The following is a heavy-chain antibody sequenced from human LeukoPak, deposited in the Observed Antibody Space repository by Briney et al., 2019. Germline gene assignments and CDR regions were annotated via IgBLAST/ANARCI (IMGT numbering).Heavy chain of an antibody. V-gene: IGHV1-69*05. Sequence: GSSVKVSCKASGGTFSSYAISWVRQAPGQGLEWMGRIIPIFGTANYAQKFQGRVTITTDESTSTAYMELSRLRSDDTAVYHCARGGPTVDQLGYWGQGTLVTVSS. D-gene: IGHD4-23*01. CDR1: GGTFSSYA. CDR3: ARGGPTVDQLGY. J-gene: IGHJ4*02. CDR2: IIPIFGTA.